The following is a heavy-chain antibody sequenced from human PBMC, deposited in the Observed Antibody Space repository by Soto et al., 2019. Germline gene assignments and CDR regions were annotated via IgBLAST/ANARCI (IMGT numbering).Heavy chain of an antibody. D-gene: IGHD2-2*01. CDR1: GYTFTSHD. V-gene: IGHV1-8*01. CDR2: MNPNSGHT. CDR3: ASDMSTT. J-gene: IGHJ5*02. Sequence: QVQLVQSGAEVKKPGASVKVSCKASGYTFTSHDINWMRQTTGQGLEWMGWMNPNSGHTNSAQKFQGRATITTNTSTNTTYMKLTNLRSEDTAIYYCASDMSTTWGQGTLVTVSS.